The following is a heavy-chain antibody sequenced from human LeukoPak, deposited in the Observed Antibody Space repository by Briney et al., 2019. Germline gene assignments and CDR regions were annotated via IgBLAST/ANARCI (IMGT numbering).Heavy chain of an antibody. CDR3: ARDWMLFHRPDY. Sequence: GGSLRLSCAASGFTFSSYGMHWVRQAPGKGLEWVAFIRYDGSNKYYADSVKGRFTISRDNSKNTLYLQMNSLRAGDTAVYYCARDWMLFHRPDYWGQGTLVTVSS. J-gene: IGHJ4*02. CDR2: IRYDGSNK. CDR1: GFTFSSYG. V-gene: IGHV3-30*02. D-gene: IGHD2-21*01.